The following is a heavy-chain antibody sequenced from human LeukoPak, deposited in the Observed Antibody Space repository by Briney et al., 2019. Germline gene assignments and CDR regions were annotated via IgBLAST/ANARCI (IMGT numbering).Heavy chain of an antibody. J-gene: IGHJ6*04. V-gene: IGHV4-4*07. CDR2: IYTSGST. Sequence: PSETLSLTCTVSGGSISSYYWGWLRQPAGKGLEWIGRIYTSGSTNYNPARKSRVTMSVDTSNNQFALKLSSVPAADTAVYYCARDRSWSAQWLAAGNYYGMDVWGEGTTVTVSS. CDR1: GGSISSYY. CDR3: ARDRSWSAQWLAAGNYYGMDV. D-gene: IGHD6-19*01.